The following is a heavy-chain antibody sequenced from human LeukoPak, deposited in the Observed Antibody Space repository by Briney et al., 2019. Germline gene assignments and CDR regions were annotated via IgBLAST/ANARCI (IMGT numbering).Heavy chain of an antibody. D-gene: IGHD6-19*01. J-gene: IGHJ4*02. CDR3: ARRPQWIDY. V-gene: IGHV4-59*12. CDR1: GGSISSYY. CDR2: VYYSGST. Sequence: PSETLSLTCTVSGGSISSYYWSWIRQPPGKGLEWIGYVYYSGSTNYSPSLKSRVAISVDTSKNQFSLKLSSVTAADTAVYYCARRPQWIDYWGQGTLVTVSS.